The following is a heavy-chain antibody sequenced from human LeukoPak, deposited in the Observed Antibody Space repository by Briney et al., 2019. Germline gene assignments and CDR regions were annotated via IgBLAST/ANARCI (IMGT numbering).Heavy chain of an antibody. CDR3: ARELDDFWSGYTLGFDY. Sequence: GGSLILSCAASGFAFSSYGMNWVREAPGKGLEWVSSISSSSSYIYYADSVKGRFTISRDNAKNSLYLQMNSLRAEDTAVYYCARELDDFWSGYTLGFDYWGQGTLVTVSS. CDR2: ISSSSSYI. J-gene: IGHJ4*02. D-gene: IGHD3-3*01. CDR1: GFAFSSYG. V-gene: IGHV3-21*01.